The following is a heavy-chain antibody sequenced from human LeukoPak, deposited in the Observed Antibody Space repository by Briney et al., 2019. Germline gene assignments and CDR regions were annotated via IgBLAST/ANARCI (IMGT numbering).Heavy chain of an antibody. J-gene: IGHJ3*02. CDR3: AGQGIVGATPNAFDI. CDR1: GGSISSYY. Sequence: SETLSLTCTVSGGSISSYYWGWIRQPPGKGLEWIGSIYYSGSTYYNPSLKSRVTISVDTSKNQFSLKLSSVTAADTAVYYCAGQGIVGATPNAFDIWGQGTMVTVSS. CDR2: IYYSGST. D-gene: IGHD1-26*01. V-gene: IGHV4-39*01.